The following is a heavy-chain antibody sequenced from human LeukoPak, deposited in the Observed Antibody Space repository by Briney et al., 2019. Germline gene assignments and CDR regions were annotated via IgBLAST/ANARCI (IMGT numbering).Heavy chain of an antibody. Sequence: SVKLSCNTSGGTGRSYAISWVRQPPGQGLEWMGGIIPIFGAATYAKKSHSRVAITAAETTSTDYMELSSLVPEANAAWYCSVGMLRGVPLYWGEGTL. D-gene: IGHD3-10*01. CDR2: IIPIFGAA. J-gene: IGHJ4*02. V-gene: IGHV1-69*01. CDR1: GGTGRSYA. CDR3: SVGMLRGVPLY.